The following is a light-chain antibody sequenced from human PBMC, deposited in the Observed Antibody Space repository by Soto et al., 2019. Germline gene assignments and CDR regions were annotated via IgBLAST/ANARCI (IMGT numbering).Light chain of an antibody. CDR3: CSYADTFYV. Sequence: QSALTQPRSVSGSPGQSVTISCTGTSSDVGGYNSVCWYQQHPGKAPKLMIYDVSERPSGVPDRFSGPKSGNTASLTISGLQAEDEADYYCCSYADTFYVFGTGTKLTVL. V-gene: IGLV2-11*01. J-gene: IGLJ1*01. CDR1: SSDVGGYNS. CDR2: DVS.